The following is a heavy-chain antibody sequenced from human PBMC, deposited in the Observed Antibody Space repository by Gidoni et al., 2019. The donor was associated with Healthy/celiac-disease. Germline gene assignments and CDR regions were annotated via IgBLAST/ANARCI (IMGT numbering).Heavy chain of an antibody. D-gene: IGHD4-4*01. Sequence: QVQLVESGGGVVQPGRSLRLSCAASGFTFSSYAMHWVRQAPGQGLEWVAVISYDGSNKYYADSVKGRFTISRDNSKNTLYLQMNSLRAEDTAVYYCARELSTVTYYYYYGMDVWGQGTTVTVSS. CDR3: ARELSTVTYYYYYGMDV. CDR1: GFTFSSYA. CDR2: ISYDGSNK. J-gene: IGHJ6*02. V-gene: IGHV3-30*04.